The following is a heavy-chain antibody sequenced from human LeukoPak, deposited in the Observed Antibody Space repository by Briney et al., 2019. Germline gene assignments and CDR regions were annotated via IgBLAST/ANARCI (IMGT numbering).Heavy chain of an antibody. CDR3: ARDLHDAFDI. CDR2: IYYCGST. Sequence: SQTLSLTCTVSGGSISSYFWSWILQPTGKGLEWIGYIYYCGSTNYNPSLKNRVTISVDTSKNPFSLRLSSLTAADTAVYYCARDLHDAFDIWGQGTVVTVSS. J-gene: IGHJ3*02. V-gene: IGHV4-59*01. CDR1: GGSISSYF.